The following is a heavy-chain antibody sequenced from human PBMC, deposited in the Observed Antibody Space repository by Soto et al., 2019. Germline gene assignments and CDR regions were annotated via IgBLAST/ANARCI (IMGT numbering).Heavy chain of an antibody. J-gene: IGHJ5*02. Sequence: ASVKVSCKASGYTFTSYAMHWVRQAPGQRLEWMGWINAGNGNTKYSQKFQGRVTITRDTSASTAYMELSSLRSEDTAVYYCARPKSITIFGPFDPWGQGTLVTVSS. D-gene: IGHD3-3*01. CDR1: GYTFTSYA. CDR2: INAGNGNT. CDR3: ARPKSITIFGPFDP. V-gene: IGHV1-3*01.